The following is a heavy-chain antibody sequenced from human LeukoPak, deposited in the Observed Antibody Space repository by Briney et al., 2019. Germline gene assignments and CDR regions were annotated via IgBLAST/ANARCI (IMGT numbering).Heavy chain of an antibody. CDR3: ARETPYSSGYNY. J-gene: IGHJ4*02. CDR1: GGSISSSSYY. D-gene: IGHD6-19*01. V-gene: IGHV4-39*02. Sequence: PSETLSLTCTVSGGSISSSSYYWGWLRQPPGKGLEWIGSIYYSGSTYYNPSLKSRVTISVDTSKNQFSLKLSSVTAADTAVYYCARETPYSSGYNYWGQGTLVTVSS. CDR2: IYYSGST.